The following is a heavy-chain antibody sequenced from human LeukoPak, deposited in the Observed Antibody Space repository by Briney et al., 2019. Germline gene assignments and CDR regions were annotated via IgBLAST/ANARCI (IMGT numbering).Heavy chain of an antibody. CDR1: GFTFSNYG. J-gene: IGHJ4*02. CDR2: ISYDGSQK. CDR3: AREDYYEEALVDY. D-gene: IGHD3-22*01. V-gene: IGHV3-30*03. Sequence: GGSLRLSCAASGFTFSNYGMHWVRQAPGKGLEWVAIISYDGSQKYSADSVKGRFTISRDNSKNTLYLQMNSLRAEDTAVYYCAREDYYEEALVDYWGQGTLVTVSS.